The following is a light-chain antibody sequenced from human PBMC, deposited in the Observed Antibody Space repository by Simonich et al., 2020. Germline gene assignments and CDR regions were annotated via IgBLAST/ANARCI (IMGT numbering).Light chain of an antibody. Sequence: NFMLTQPHSVSESPGKTVTISCTRSSGSIASNSVQWYQQRPGSSPTTVIYEDNQRPSGVPDRFSGSIDSSSNSASLTNSGLKTEDEADYYCQSYDSSNWVFGGGTKLTVL. CDR2: EDN. CDR3: QSYDSSNWV. J-gene: IGLJ3*02. CDR1: SGSIASNS. V-gene: IGLV6-57*01.